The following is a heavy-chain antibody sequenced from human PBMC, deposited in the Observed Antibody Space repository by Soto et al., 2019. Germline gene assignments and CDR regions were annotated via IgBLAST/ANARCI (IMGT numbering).Heavy chain of an antibody. Sequence: EVQLLESGGGLVQPGGSLRLSCAASGFTFSSYAMSWVRQAPGKGLEWVSAISGSGGSTYYADSVKGRFTISRDNSKNTLYLQMNSLRAEDTAVYYCPKEGEGIAVAGTPWYYYYYMDVWGKGTTVTVSS. D-gene: IGHD6-19*01. J-gene: IGHJ6*03. CDR3: PKEGEGIAVAGTPWYYYYYMDV. V-gene: IGHV3-23*01. CDR1: GFTFSSYA. CDR2: ISGSGGST.